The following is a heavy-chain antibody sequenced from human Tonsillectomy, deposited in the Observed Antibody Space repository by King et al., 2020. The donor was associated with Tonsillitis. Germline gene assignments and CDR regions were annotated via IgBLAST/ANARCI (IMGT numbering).Heavy chain of an antibody. Sequence: VQLVESGGGLVQPGRSLRLSCTGSGFILGDYAMNWVRQAPGKGLEWVGFIRSKAYGGTTDYAASVTGRFTISRDDSKSVGYLQMNSLQTQDTAVYYCTRLPVHLRSYDGMYVWDRGPTVTVTS. D-gene: IGHD2-15*01. CDR3: TRLPVHLRSYDGMYV. CDR1: GFILGDYA. CDR2: IRSKAYGGTT. J-gene: IGHJ6*02. V-gene: IGHV3-49*04.